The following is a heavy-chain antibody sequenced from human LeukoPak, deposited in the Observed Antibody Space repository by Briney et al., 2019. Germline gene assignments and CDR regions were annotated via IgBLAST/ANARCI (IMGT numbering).Heavy chain of an antibody. CDR1: GFTFSSYA. J-gene: IGHJ1*01. Sequence: GGSLRLSCAASGFTFSSYAMSWVCQAPGKGREWVSAISGSGGSTYYADSVKGRFTISRDNSKDTLYLQMNSLRAEDTAVYYCAKSCSSTSCYGYFQHWGQGTLVTVSS. CDR3: AKSCSSTSCYGYFQH. V-gene: IGHV3-23*01. CDR2: ISGSGGST. D-gene: IGHD2-2*01.